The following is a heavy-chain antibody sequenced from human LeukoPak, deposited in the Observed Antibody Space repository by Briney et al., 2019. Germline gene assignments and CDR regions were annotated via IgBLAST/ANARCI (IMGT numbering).Heavy chain of an antibody. CDR3: ARKAGYYYGSGDY. J-gene: IGHJ4*02. Sequence: GGSLRLSCAASGFTFSSYAMSWVRQAPGKGLEWVSAIGGSGGSSYYADSVKGRVTISRDNSKNTLYLQMNSLRAEDTAVYYCARKAGYYYGSGDYWGQGTLVTVSS. CDR2: IGGSGGSS. CDR1: GFTFSSYA. D-gene: IGHD3-10*01. V-gene: IGHV3-23*01.